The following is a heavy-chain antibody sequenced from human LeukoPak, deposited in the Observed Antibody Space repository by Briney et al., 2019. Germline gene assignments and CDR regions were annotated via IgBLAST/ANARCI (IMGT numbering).Heavy chain of an antibody. CDR3: AREISTLFGVVTMRFDP. D-gene: IGHD3-3*01. V-gene: IGHV4-4*07. CDR2: IHTSGST. CDR1: GVSLSSFY. Sequence: SETLSLTCTVSGVSLSSFYWSWIRQPAGKGLEWIGRIHTSGSTNYNPSLKSRVTMSADTSKKQFTLSLRSVTAADTAVYYCAREISTLFGVVTMRFDPWGKGTLVIVSS. J-gene: IGHJ5*02.